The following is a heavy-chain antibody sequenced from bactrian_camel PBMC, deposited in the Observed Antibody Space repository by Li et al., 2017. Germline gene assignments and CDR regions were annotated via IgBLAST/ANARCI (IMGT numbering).Heavy chain of an antibody. CDR2: IDSDRSI. J-gene: IGHJ4*01. D-gene: IGHD6*01. Sequence: HVQLVESGGGAVQAGGSLTLSCAVSSGYRHNIFTMDWFRQVPGKERERVARIDSDRSITYADSVKGRFTISLDRAKKTLYLQMNNLKPDDTAMYYCAADPITWGSGDRWSHPKKYRYWGLGTQVTVS. V-gene: IGHV3S53*01. CDR1: SGYRHNIFT. CDR3: AADPITWGSGDRWSHPKKYRY.